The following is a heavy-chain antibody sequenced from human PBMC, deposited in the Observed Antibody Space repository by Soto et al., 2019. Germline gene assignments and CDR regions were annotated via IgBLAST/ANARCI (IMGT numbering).Heavy chain of an antibody. D-gene: IGHD1-26*01. V-gene: IGHV3-33*01. J-gene: IGHJ2*01. CDR2: IWYDGSKK. Sequence: SCKASGYTFTGYYMHWVRQAPGKGLEWVAVIWYDGSKKYYTDSVKGRFTISRDNSKSTLFLQMNSLRAEDTAVYYCARDPSRGSEWARYLDLWGRGTLVTVSS. CDR3: ARDPSRGSEWARYLDL. CDR1: GYTFTGYY.